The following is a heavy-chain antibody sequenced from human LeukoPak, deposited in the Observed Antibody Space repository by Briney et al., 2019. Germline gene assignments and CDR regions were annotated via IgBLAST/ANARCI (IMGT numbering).Heavy chain of an antibody. Sequence: SETPSLTCTVSGGSISSGSYYWSWIRQPPGKGLEWIGYIYYTGSTNYNPSLKSRVTISVDTSKNQFSLKLTSVTAADTAVYYCARIIADSSTWWTSSRPLYNWFDPWGQGTLVTVSS. J-gene: IGHJ5*02. CDR2: IYYTGST. D-gene: IGHD6-13*01. V-gene: IGHV4-61*01. CDR3: ARIIADSSTWWTSSRPLYNWFDP. CDR1: GGSISSGSYY.